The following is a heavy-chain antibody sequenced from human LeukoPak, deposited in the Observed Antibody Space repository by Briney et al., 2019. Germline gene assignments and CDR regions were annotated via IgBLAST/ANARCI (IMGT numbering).Heavy chain of an antibody. V-gene: IGHV4-39*07. CDR3: ARLTTVLRGGEYDMKGYYYYYYMDV. Sequence: PSETLSLTCTVSGGSISSSSYYWGWLRQPPGKGLEWIVSIYYSGSTYYNPSLKSRVTISVDTSKNQFSLKLSSVTAADTAVCYCARLTTVLRGGEYDMKGYYYYYYMDVWGKGTTVTVSS. J-gene: IGHJ6*03. CDR1: GGSISSSSYY. D-gene: IGHD4-17*01. CDR2: IYYSGST.